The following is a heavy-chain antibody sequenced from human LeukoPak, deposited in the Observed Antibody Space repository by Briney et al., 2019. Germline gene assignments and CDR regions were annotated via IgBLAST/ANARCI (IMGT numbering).Heavy chain of an antibody. V-gene: IGHV4-39*07. CDR1: GGSISSSSYY. CDR3: ARDGIWWPFDY. J-gene: IGHJ4*02. Sequence: PSETLSLTCTVSGGSISSSSYYWGWIRQPPGKGLEWIGSIYYSGSTYYNPSLKSRVTISVDTSKNQFSLKLSSVTAADTAVYYCARDGIWWPFDYWGQGTLVTVSS. D-gene: IGHD5-12*01. CDR2: IYYSGST.